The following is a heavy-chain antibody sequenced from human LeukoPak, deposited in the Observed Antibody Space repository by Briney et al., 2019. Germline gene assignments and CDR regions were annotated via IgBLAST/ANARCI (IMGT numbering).Heavy chain of an antibody. CDR1: GFTFSSYS. V-gene: IGHV3-21*01. J-gene: IGHJ6*02. CDR3: ARDDRYYGSGSSPYYYYGMDV. Sequence: PGGSLRLSCAASGFTFSSYSMNWVRQAPGKGLEWVSSISSSSSYIYYADSVKGRFTISRDNAKNSLYLQMNSLRAEDTAVYYCARDDRYYGSGSSPYYYYGMDVWGQGTTVTVSS. D-gene: IGHD3-10*01. CDR2: ISSSSSYI.